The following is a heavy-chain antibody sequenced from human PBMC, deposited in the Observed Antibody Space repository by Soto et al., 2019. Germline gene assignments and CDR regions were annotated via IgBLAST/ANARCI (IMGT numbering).Heavy chain of an antibody. D-gene: IGHD5-12*01. CDR1: GGSISSSSYY. Sequence: PSETLSLTCTVSGGSISSSSYYWGWIRQPPGKGLEWIGSIYYSGSTYYNPSLKSRVTISVDTSKNQFSLKLNSVTAADTAVYYCVSQTRDIVGWNNWFDPWGQGTPVTVSS. CDR3: VSQTRDIVGWNNWFDP. J-gene: IGHJ5*02. CDR2: IYYSGST. V-gene: IGHV4-39*07.